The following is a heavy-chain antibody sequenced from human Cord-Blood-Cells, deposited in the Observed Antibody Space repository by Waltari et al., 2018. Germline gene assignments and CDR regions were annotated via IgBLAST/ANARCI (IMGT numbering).Heavy chain of an antibody. J-gene: IGHJ6*02. CDR2: ISYDGSNK. D-gene: IGHD1-26*01. CDR3: ARGEYSGSYYYYGMDV. Sequence: QVQLVESGGGVVQPGRSLRLSCAASGFTFSSSCMHWVRQAPGKGLEWVAVISYDGSNKYYADSVKGRFTISRDNSKNTLYLQMNSLRAEDTAVYYCARGEYSGSYYYYGMDVWGQGTTVTVSS. CDR1: GFTFSSSC. V-gene: IGHV3-30-3*01.